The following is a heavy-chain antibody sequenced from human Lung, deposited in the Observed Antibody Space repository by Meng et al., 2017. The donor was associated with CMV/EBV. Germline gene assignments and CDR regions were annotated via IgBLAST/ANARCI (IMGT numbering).Heavy chain of an antibody. Sequence: QVQLVQSGAEVKKPXSSVKVSCXASGGTFSSYSRSWVRQAPGQGLEWIGGIIPIFGTANYAKKFQGRVTITADDSTTTVYRELSSLRSEDTAVYYGARDQWRRLAPPYYFDYWGQGTLVTVSS. CDR2: IIPIFGTA. V-gene: IGHV1-69*12. CDR1: GGTFSSYS. J-gene: IGHJ4*02. CDR3: ARDQWRRLAPPYYFDY. D-gene: IGHD6-19*01.